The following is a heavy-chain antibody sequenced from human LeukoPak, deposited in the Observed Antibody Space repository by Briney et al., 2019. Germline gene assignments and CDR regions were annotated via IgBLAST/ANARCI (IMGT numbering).Heavy chain of an antibody. Sequence: GASVKVSCKTSGYTFTNYGISWVRQAPGQGLEWMGWISGYNGNTNYVQKFRGRVAMTADTCTSTVYMELRSLRSDDTAVYYCARDIATVQHQDWGQGTLVTVSS. CDR2: ISGYNGNT. CDR3: ARDIATVQHQD. V-gene: IGHV1-18*01. J-gene: IGHJ4*02. D-gene: IGHD1-1*01. CDR1: GYTFTNYG.